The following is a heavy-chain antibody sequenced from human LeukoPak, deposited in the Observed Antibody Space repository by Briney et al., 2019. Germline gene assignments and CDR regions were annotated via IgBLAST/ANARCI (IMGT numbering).Heavy chain of an antibody. Sequence: ASVKVSCKASGYTFTGYYMHWVRQAPGQGLEWMGWINPNSGGTNYAQKFQGRVTMTRDTSISTAYMELSRLRSDDTAVYYCARGSGDGYNFLGGDAFDIWGQGTMVTVSS. V-gene: IGHV1-2*02. CDR2: INPNSGGT. J-gene: IGHJ3*02. CDR3: ARGSGDGYNFLGGDAFDI. CDR1: GYTFTGYY. D-gene: IGHD5-24*01.